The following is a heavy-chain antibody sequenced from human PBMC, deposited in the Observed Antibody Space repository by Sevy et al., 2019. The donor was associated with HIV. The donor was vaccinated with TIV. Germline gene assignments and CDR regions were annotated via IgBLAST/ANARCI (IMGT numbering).Heavy chain of an antibody. J-gene: IGHJ6*02. CDR2: ISYDGSNK. Sequence: GGSLRLSCAASGFTFSSYAMHWVRQAPGKGLEWVAVISYDGSNKYYADSVKGRFTISRDNSKNTLYLQMNSLGAEDTAVYYCARDWALGYGDYDYYYYYGMDVWGQGTTVTVSS. D-gene: IGHD4-17*01. V-gene: IGHV3-30-3*01. CDR1: GFTFSSYA. CDR3: ARDWALGYGDYDYYYYYGMDV.